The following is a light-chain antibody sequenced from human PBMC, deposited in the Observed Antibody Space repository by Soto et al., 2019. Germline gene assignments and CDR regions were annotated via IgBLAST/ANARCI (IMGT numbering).Light chain of an antibody. CDR3: QQYHTYPIT. CDR2: AAF. CDR1: QDITNY. J-gene: IGKJ5*01. Sequence: DIQMMQSPSSLSASVGDRVTITCRASQDITNYLAWFQQKPGKAPKRLIHAAFTLETGVSSKFSGSGSGTDFTLTISGLQPEDSATYYCQQYHTYPITFGQGTRLEIK. V-gene: IGKV1-16*02.